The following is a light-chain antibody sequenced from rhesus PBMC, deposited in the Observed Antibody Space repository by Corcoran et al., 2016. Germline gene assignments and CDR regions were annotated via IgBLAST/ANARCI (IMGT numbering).Light chain of an antibody. J-gene: IGKJ4*01. Sequence: DIVMTQTPLSLSVTPGEPASISCRSSQSLLHSNGYTYLHWYLQKPGQFPHLLNYEVSNRAFGVPGRVSGRGVGTEFTMKIRRVEVGDVGIYYCEQTLQTPLTCGGGTNVELK. V-gene: IGKV2-78*01. CDR2: EVS. CDR3: EQTLQTPLT. CDR1: QSLLHSNGYTY.